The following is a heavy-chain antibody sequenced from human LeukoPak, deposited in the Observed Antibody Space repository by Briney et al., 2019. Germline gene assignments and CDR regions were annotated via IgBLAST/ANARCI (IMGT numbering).Heavy chain of an antibody. J-gene: IGHJ3*02. CDR2: ISSSGSTI. V-gene: IGHV3-11*04. D-gene: IGHD3-22*01. Sequence: NPGGSLRLSCAASGFTFSDYYMSWIRQAPGKGLEWVSYISSSGSTIYYADSVKGRFTISRDNAKNSLYLQMNSLRAEDTAVYYCARANYDSSGYFGAFDIWGQGTMVTVSS. CDR3: ARANYDSSGYFGAFDI. CDR1: GFTFSDYY.